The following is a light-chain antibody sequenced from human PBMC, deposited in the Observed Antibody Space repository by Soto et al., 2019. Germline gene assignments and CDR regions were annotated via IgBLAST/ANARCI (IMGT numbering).Light chain of an antibody. Sequence: IQMTQSPCTRSASVGDRVTITCRASQSISSWLAWYQQKPGKAPKLLIYDASSLESGVPSRFSGSGSGTEFTLTISSLQPDDFATYYCQQYNSYSRTFGQGTKVDI. CDR3: QQYNSYSRT. J-gene: IGKJ1*01. V-gene: IGKV1-5*01. CDR1: QSISSW. CDR2: DAS.